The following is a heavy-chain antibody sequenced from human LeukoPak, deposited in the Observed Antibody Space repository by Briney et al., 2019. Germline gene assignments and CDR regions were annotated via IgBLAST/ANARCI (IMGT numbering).Heavy chain of an antibody. Sequence: PGRSLRLSCAASGFTFDDYAMHWVRQAPGKGLEWVSCISWNSGSLDYAVSVKGRFTISRDDAKNSLYLQMDSLRAEDTALYFCVKDAYDGNPWGALDAWGQGAMVTVSS. V-gene: IGHV3-9*01. CDR2: ISWNSGSL. D-gene: IGHD4-23*01. J-gene: IGHJ3*01. CDR3: VKDAYDGNPWGALDA. CDR1: GFTFDDYA.